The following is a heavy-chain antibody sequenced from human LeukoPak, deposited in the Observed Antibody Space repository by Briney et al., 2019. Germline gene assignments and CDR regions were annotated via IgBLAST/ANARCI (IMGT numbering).Heavy chain of an antibody. CDR3: TRGSFGVFDY. D-gene: IGHD3-10*01. CDR1: GFTFSDYS. CDR2: MNSDGSHI. Sequence: GGSPRLSCAASGFTFSDYSMNWVRQAPGKGLEWVSSMNSDGSHIYHADSVEGRFTISRDNARNSLYLQMNGLRDEDTAVYYCTRGSFGVFDYWGQGILVTVSS. J-gene: IGHJ4*02. V-gene: IGHV3-48*02.